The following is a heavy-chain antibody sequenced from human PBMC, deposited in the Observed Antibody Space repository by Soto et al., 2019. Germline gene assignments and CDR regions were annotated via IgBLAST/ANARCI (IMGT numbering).Heavy chain of an antibody. D-gene: IGHD5-18*01. Sequence: QVQLVQSGAEVEKPGASVKESCKASGYTFTPYYIHWVRQAPGQGLEWMGVINPNGGSTTYAQKFRAGFTMTTDTSTSILYMELRSLRSADSAVYYCAASVNSAMVFDYWGQGTLVTVSS. CDR3: AASVNSAMVFDY. V-gene: IGHV1-46*01. CDR1: GYTFTPYY. CDR2: INPNGGST. J-gene: IGHJ4*02.